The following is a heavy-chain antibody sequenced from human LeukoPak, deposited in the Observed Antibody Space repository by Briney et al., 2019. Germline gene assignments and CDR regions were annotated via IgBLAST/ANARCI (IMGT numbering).Heavy chain of an antibody. CDR2: IWYDGSNK. D-gene: IGHD2-2*02. CDR3: ARGQYCSSTSCYTGGSYYYYGMDV. V-gene: IGHV3-33*01. J-gene: IGHJ6*02. Sequence: QPGGSLRLSCAASGFTFSSYGMHWVRQAPGKGLEWVAVIWYDGSNKYYADSVKGRFTISRDNSKNTLYLQMNSLRAEDTAVYYCARGQYCSSTSCYTGGSYYYYGMDVWGQGTTVTVSS. CDR1: GFTFSSYG.